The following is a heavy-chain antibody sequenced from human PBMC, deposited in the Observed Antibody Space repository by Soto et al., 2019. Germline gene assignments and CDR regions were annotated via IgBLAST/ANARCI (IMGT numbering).Heavy chain of an antibody. CDR2: ISGDGETT. CDR1: GFTFNTHA. J-gene: IGHJ6*02. V-gene: IGHV3-23*01. D-gene: IGHD3-3*01. CDR3: VKDWSGNKCPCMDV. Sequence: EVQVLESGGGLLQSGGSLRLSCVASGFTFNTHAMTWVRQGPGMGLEWTSSISGDGETTYYADSVQGRFTVSRDNSKNTLYLQMNSLRVEDTATYYCVKDWSGNKCPCMDVWGQGTTVTVSS.